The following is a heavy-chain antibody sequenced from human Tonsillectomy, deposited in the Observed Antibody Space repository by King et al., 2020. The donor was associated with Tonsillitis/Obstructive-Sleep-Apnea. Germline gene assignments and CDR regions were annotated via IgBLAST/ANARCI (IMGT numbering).Heavy chain of an antibody. CDR1: GYAFTTYW. D-gene: IGHD3-3*01. J-gene: IGHJ6*02. CDR2: IYLVDPDT. V-gene: IGHV5-51*03. Sequence: VQLVESGAEVKKPGESLMISCNGSGYAFTTYWIAWVRKMPGKGLEWMGIIYLVDPDTKSSPSFQGQVTISADKSISTAYLQWSSLKASDTAIYYCARSYYDFWSGLYYYAMDVWGQGTTVTVSS. CDR3: ARSYYDFWSGLYYYAMDV.